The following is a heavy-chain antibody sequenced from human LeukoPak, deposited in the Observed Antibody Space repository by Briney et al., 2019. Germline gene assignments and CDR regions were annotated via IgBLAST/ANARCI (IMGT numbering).Heavy chain of an antibody. CDR1: GYTFTDYY. J-gene: IGHJ4*02. CDR3: ATARIMITFGGAAPRQDNDY. V-gene: IGHV1-69-2*01. Sequence: ASVKISCKVSGYTFTDYYMHWVQQAPGKGLEWTGLVDPEDGETIYAEKFQGRVTITADTSTDTAYMELSSLRSEDTAVYYCATARIMITFGGAAPRQDNDYWGQGTLVTVSS. D-gene: IGHD3-16*01. CDR2: VDPEDGET.